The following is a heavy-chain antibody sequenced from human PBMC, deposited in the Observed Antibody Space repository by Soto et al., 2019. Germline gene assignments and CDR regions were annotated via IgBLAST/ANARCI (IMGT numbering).Heavy chain of an antibody. CDR3: ASNYLYYYGSGNTNYYGMDV. V-gene: IGHV1-18*01. Sequence: QVQLVQSGAEVKKPGASVKVSCKASGYTFTSYGISWVRQAPGQGLEWMGWISAYNGNTNYAQKLQGRVTMTTDTSTSTVYMELRSLRSGYTAVYYCASNYLYYYGSGNTNYYGMDVWGQGTTVTVSS. CDR2: ISAYNGNT. CDR1: GYTFTSYG. D-gene: IGHD3-10*01. J-gene: IGHJ6*02.